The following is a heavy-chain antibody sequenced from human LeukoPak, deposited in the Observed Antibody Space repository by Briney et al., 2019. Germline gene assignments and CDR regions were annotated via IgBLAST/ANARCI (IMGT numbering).Heavy chain of an antibody. CDR2: INWNGGST. V-gene: IGHV3-20*04. CDR3: ARDRLHYGEYEKTFDY. D-gene: IGHD4-17*01. J-gene: IGHJ4*02. CDR1: GFTFDDYG. Sequence: GGSLRLSCAAYGFTFDDYGMSWVRQAPGKGLEWVSGINWNGGSTGYADSVKGRFTISRDNAKNSLYLQMNSLRAEDTAVYYCARDRLHYGEYEKTFDYWGQGTLVSVSS.